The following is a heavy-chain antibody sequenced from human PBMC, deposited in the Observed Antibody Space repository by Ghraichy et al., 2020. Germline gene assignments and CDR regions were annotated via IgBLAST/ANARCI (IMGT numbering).Heavy chain of an antibody. CDR1: GGSISSSSYY. CDR3: ARGRTCSGGSCYYYYGMDV. V-gene: IGHV4-39*01. CDR2: IYYSGST. Sequence: GSLRLSCTVSGGSISSSSYYWGWIRQPPGKGLEWIGSIYYSGSTYYNPSLKSRVTISVDTSKNQFSLKLSSVTAADTAVYYCARGRTCSGGSCYYYYGMDVWGQGTTVTVSS. D-gene: IGHD2-15*01. J-gene: IGHJ6*02.